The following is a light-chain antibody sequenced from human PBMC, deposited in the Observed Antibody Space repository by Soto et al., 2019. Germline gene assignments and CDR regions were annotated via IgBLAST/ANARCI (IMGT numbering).Light chain of an antibody. V-gene: IGLV2-14*03. J-gene: IGLJ2*01. CDR2: DVN. CDR1: RSDLGGYNF. CDR3: SSNPRSSTNV. Sequence: QSALTQPASVSGSPGQSITISCTGTRSDLGGYNFVSWFQVHPGKAPKLLIFDVNSRPSGVSNRFSGSKSGNTDSLTISGLQPADEADYYCSSNPRSSTNVFGGGTKRTGL.